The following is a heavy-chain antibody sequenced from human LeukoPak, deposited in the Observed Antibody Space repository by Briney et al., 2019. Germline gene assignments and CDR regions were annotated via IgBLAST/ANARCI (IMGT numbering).Heavy chain of an antibody. CDR2: MNPNSGNT. J-gene: IGHJ6*02. Sequence: ASVKVSCKASGYTFTSYDINWVRQATGQGLEWMGWMNPNSGNTGYAQKFQGRVTMARNTSISTAYMELSSLRSEDTAVYYCARGPLYSSPYYCGIDVLGQGATVTVSS. D-gene: IGHD2-15*01. CDR3: ARGPLYSSPYYCGIDV. V-gene: IGHV1-8*01. CDR1: GYTFTSYD.